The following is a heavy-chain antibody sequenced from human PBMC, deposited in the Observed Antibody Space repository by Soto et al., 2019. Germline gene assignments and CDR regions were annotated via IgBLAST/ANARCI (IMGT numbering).Heavy chain of an antibody. CDR2: ISYDGSNK. Sequence: QVQLVESGGGVVQPGRSLRLSCAASGFTFSSYGMHWVRQAPGKGLEWVAVISYDGSNKYYADSVKGRFTISRDNSKNTRYLQMNSLRAEDTAVYYCAKDLLGPGREYGMDVWGQGTTVTVSS. CDR3: AKDLLGPGREYGMDV. D-gene: IGHD7-27*01. J-gene: IGHJ6*02. V-gene: IGHV3-30*18. CDR1: GFTFSSYG.